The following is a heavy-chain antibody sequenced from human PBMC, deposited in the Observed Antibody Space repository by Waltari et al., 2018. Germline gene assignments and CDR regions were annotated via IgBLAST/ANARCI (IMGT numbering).Heavy chain of an antibody. CDR2: IIPIFGTA. Sequence: QVQLVQSGAEVKKPGSSVKVSCKASGGTFSSYAISWVRQAPGQGLEWMGGIIPIFGTANYAQKFQGRVTITADESTSTAYMELSSLRSEDTAVYYCAKNAGGYYDSSGYYYVRPFDYWGQGTLVTVSS. D-gene: IGHD3-22*01. CDR1: GGTFSSYA. CDR3: AKNAGGYYDSSGYYYVRPFDY. J-gene: IGHJ4*02. V-gene: IGHV1-69*01.